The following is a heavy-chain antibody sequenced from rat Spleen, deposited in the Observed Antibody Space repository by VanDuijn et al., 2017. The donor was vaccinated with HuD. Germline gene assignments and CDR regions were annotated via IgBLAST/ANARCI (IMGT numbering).Heavy chain of an antibody. CDR2: INSGGGVT. J-gene: IGHJ2*01. CDR3: ARRETSFDY. Sequence: EVQLVESGGGLVQPGRSLTISCAASGFTFSDYNMAWVRQAPKKGLEWVASINSGGGVTYYPNSVKGRFTISRDNAKNTLYLQMDSLRYEDTATYYCARRETSFDYWGQGVMVTVSS. V-gene: IGHV5-25*01. CDR1: GFTFSDYN.